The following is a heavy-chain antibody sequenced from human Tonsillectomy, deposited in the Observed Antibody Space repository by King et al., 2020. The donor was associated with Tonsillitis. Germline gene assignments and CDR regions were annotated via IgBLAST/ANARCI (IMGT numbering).Heavy chain of an antibody. Sequence: QLQESGPGLVKPSETLSLTCTVSGGSISSYYWSWIRQPPGKGLEWIGYISKSGSTNYNPSLKSRVTISVDTSKNQFSLKLSSLTAADTALYYCARHPGDSSSWYNYWGQGTLGTGSS. CDR3: ARHPGDSSSWYNY. CDR1: GGSISSYY. V-gene: IGHV4-59*08. D-gene: IGHD6-13*01. J-gene: IGHJ4*02. CDR2: ISKSGST.